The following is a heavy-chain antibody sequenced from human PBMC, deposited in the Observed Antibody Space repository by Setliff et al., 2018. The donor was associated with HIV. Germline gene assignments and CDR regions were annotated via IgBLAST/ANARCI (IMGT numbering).Heavy chain of an antibody. CDR1: GGSVSSGSYY. J-gene: IGHJ4*02. D-gene: IGHD6-25*01. CDR2: IYYSGST. Sequence: SETLSLTCTVSGGSVSSGSYYWSWIRKPPGKGLEWIGYIYYSGSTKHNPSLKSRVTISLDTSKNQFSLKLTSVTAADTAVYYCARYSPRGYTLTGPYWGQGTLVTVSS. V-gene: IGHV4-61*01. CDR3: ARYSPRGYTLTGPY.